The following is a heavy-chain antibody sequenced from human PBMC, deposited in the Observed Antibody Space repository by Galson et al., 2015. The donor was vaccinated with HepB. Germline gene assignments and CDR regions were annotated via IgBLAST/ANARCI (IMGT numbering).Heavy chain of an antibody. Sequence: CAISGDSVSSNNAAWNWIRQSPSRGLEWLGRTYYRSTWYNDYAVSVKSRITISADTSKNQFSLQLNSVTPEDTALYYCVRADWTNLSCFFDFWGQGTLVTVSS. J-gene: IGHJ4*02. V-gene: IGHV6-1*01. CDR3: VRADWTNLSCFFDF. CDR2: TYYRSTWYN. CDR1: GDSVSSNNAA. D-gene: IGHD2-8*01.